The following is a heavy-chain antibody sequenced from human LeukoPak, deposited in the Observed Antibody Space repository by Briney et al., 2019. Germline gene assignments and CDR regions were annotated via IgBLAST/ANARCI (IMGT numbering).Heavy chain of an antibody. CDR2: IYYRCKWYN. V-gene: IGHV6-1*01. D-gene: IGHD6-19*01. CDR3: VRDRAVAGTINWLDP. Sequence: SQALSLTCAFSGASVSSNNATLNWIRQSPSGGLEWLARIYYRCKWYNYYELSEKRRITVNPNTSKNQFSLHLNSIAPEAAAEYYCVRDRAVAGTINWLDPWGQGTLVTVPS. J-gene: IGHJ5*02. CDR1: GASVSSNNAT.